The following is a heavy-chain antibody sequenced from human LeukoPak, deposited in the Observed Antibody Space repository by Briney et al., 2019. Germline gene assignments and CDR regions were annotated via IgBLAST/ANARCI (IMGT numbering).Heavy chain of an antibody. CDR2: IYTSGST. V-gene: IGHV4-4*09. Sequence: SETLSLTCPVSGGSISSYYWSWIRQPPGKGLEWIGYIYTSGSTNYNPSLKSRVTISVDTSKNQFSLKLSSVTAADTAVYYCARHHPRVGAIRGYFDYWGQGTLVTVSS. CDR1: GGSISSYY. D-gene: IGHD1-26*01. J-gene: IGHJ4*02. CDR3: ARHHPRVGAIRGYFDY.